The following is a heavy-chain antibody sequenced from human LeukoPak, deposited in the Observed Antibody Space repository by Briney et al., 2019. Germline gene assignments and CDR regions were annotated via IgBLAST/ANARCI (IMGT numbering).Heavy chain of an antibody. CDR3: ARGPRGYYYYYMDV. Sequence: SETLSLTCTVSAYSISSGYYWGWIRQPPGKGLEWIGSIYHSGSTYYNPSLKSRVTISVDTSKNQFSLKLSSVTAADTAVYYCARGPRGYYYYYMDVWGKGTTVTVSS. CDR2: IYHSGST. CDR1: AYSISSGYY. V-gene: IGHV4-38-2*02. J-gene: IGHJ6*03. D-gene: IGHD6-13*01.